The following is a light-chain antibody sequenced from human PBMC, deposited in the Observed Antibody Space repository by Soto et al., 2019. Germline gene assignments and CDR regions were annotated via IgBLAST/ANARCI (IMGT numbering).Light chain of an antibody. J-gene: IGKJ4*01. CDR3: QQYGSSPPLS. CDR1: QSVSSSY. CDR2: GAN. Sequence: EIVFTQSPGTLSLSPGERATLSCRASQSVSSSYLAWYQQKPGQAPRLLIYGANYRATGISDRFSGGGSGTDFTLTISRLESDDFAVYFCQQYGSSPPLSFGGGTKVDIK. V-gene: IGKV3-20*01.